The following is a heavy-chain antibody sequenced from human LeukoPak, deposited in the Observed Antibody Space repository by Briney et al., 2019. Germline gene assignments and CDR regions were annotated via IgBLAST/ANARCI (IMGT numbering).Heavy chain of an antibody. Sequence: ASVKVSCKVSGDTLTELSMHWVRQAPGKGLEWMGGFDPEDGETIYAQKFQGRVTMTEDTSTDTAYMELSSLRSEDTAVYYCATRARSEILPGYFPLGWFDPWGQGTLVTVSS. V-gene: IGHV1-24*01. CDR1: GDTLTELS. CDR2: FDPEDGET. CDR3: ATRARSEILPGYFPLGWFDP. J-gene: IGHJ5*02. D-gene: IGHD3-9*01.